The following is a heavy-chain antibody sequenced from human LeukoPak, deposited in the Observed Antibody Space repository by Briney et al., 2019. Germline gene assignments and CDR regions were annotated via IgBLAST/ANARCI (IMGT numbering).Heavy chain of an antibody. CDR1: GGSIRSSSYY. D-gene: IGHD2-2*01. CDR2: MCYSGST. V-gene: IGHV4-39*07. J-gene: IGHJ5*02. Sequence: SETLALPCTVSGGSIRSSSYYWGWIRQPPGKGLGWIGTMCYSGSTYYNPSLKSRVTISVDTSKNQFSLKVISATAADTAVYYCAREPIVVVPAALNWFDPWGPGTLVTVSS. CDR3: AREPIVVVPAALNWFDP.